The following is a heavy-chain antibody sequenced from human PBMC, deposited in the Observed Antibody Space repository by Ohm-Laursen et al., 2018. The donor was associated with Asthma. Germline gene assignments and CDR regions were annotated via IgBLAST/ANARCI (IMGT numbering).Heavy chain of an antibody. CDR3: ARHAPFYGDYGAEYFQH. CDR2: IYYSGST. D-gene: IGHD4-17*01. J-gene: IGHJ1*01. CDR1: GGSISSSSYY. Sequence: TLSLTCIVSGGSISSSSYYWGWIRQPPGKGLEWIGTIYYSGSTYYNPSLKSRVTISVDTSKNQFSLKLSSVTAADTAVYYCARHAPFYGDYGAEYFQHWGQGTLVTVSS. V-gene: IGHV4-39*01.